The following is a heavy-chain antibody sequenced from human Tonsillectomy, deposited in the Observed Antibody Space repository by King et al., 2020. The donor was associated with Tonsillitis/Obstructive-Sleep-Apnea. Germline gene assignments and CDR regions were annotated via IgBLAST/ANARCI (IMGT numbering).Heavy chain of an antibody. Sequence: VQLVESGGGLVQPSRSLRLSCAASGFTLDDYAMHWVRQPPGKGLEWVSGIDWNGGSIGYVDSVRGRFTISRDNAKNSLYLQMNSLRPEDTALYYCVQERGAVPKAFDIGGQGTMVTVSA. J-gene: IGHJ3*02. V-gene: IGHV3-9*01. CDR2: IDWNGGSI. D-gene: IGHD4/OR15-4a*01. CDR1: GFTLDDYA. CDR3: VQERGAVPKAFDI.